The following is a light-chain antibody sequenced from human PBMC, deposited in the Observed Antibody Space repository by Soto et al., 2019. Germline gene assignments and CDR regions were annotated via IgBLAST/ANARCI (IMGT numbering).Light chain of an antibody. Sequence: QSVLSQPPSVSAARGQRVTMSCPGSSSNIGKYYVSWYQQVPGTAPTLLIYDNTQRPSGIPDRFSGSKSGTSATLAITGLQTGDEADYYCATWDGGLTPQGVFGTGTKVTVL. V-gene: IGLV1-51*01. J-gene: IGLJ1*01. CDR2: DNT. CDR3: ATWDGGLTPQGV. CDR1: SSNIGKYY.